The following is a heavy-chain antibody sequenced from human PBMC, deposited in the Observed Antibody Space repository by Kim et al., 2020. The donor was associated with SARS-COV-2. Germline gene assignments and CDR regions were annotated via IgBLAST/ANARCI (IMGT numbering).Heavy chain of an antibody. Sequence: VSVKVSCKASGFTFTNYFMHWVRQAPGQGLEWMGTINPTGVFSLFTQKYQGRVTISKDSSTSTVYMEVSSLRSEDTAVYYCAREAALISVPGKNFDYWGQGTLVTVSS. CDR1: GFTFTNYF. CDR2: INPTGVFS. D-gene: IGHD6-19*01. CDR3: AREAALISVPGKNFDY. V-gene: IGHV1-46*01. J-gene: IGHJ4*02.